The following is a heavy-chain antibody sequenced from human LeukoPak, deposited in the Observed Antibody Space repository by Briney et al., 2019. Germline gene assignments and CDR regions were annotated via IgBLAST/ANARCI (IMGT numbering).Heavy chain of an antibody. CDR3: AKESHNYYYYHMDV. D-gene: IGHD3-10*01. J-gene: IGHJ6*04. V-gene: IGHV3-30*02. CDR2: IRYDGSNK. Sequence: PGGSLRLSCAASGFTYSSYGMHWVRQAPGKGLEWVAFIRYDGSNKYYADSVKGRFTVSRDNSKNTLYLQMHSLRAEDTAEYYCAKESHNYYYYHMDVWGKGTTVTVSS. CDR1: GFTYSSYG.